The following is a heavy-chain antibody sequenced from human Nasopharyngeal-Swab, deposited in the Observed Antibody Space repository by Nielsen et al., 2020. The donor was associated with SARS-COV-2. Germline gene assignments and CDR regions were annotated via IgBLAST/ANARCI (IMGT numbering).Heavy chain of an antibody. CDR1: GFTFITYA. V-gene: IGHV3-23*01. CDR2: ISGSGGST. D-gene: IGHD5-24*01. CDR3: AKVWGWLPSPRVYFDY. J-gene: IGHJ4*02. Sequence: GESLKISCAASGFTFITYAMNWVRQAPGKGLEWVSAISGSGGSTYYADSVKGRFTISRDNSKNTLYLQMNSLRAEDTAVYYCAKVWGWLPSPRVYFDYWGQGTLVTVSS.